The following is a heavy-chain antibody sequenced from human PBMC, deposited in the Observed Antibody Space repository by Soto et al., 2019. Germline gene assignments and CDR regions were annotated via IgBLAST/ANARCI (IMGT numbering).Heavy chain of an antibody. D-gene: IGHD3-10*01. CDR3: ARALYYGSGSLHTYMDV. CDR2: IIPILGIA. V-gene: IGHV1-69*04. J-gene: IGHJ6*02. CDR1: GYTFTSYG. Sequence: SVKVSCKASGYTFTSYGISWVRQAPGQGLEWMGRIIPILGIANYAQKFQGRVTITADKSTSTAYMELSSLRSEDTAVYYCARALYYGSGSLHTYMDVWGQGTTVTVSS.